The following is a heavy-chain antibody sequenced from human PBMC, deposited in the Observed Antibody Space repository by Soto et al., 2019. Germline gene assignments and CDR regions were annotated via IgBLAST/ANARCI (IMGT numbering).Heavy chain of an antibody. CDR2: INPHNGNT. J-gene: IGHJ6*02. Sequence: QVQLEQAAPEVKKPGASVKVSCKASGYTFTTYGISWVRQAPGQGLEWLGWINPHNGNTNYAQNLQGRVIMTADTSTSTAYMELRSLRSDDTAMYYGTREGSAPYYYYGMDAWGQGTTVTVSS. CDR1: GYTFTTYG. V-gene: IGHV1-18*01. CDR3: TREGSAPYYYYGMDA. D-gene: IGHD3-10*01.